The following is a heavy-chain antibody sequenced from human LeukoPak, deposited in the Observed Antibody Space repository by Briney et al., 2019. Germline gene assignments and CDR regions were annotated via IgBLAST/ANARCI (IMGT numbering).Heavy chain of an antibody. V-gene: IGHV3-30*18. CDR2: ISYDGSNK. CDR1: IFTFSSYG. Sequence: GRSLRLSCAASIFTFSSYGIHWVRQAPGKGLEWVAVISYDGSNKYYADSVKGRFTISRDNSKNTLYLQMNSLRAEDTAVYYCAKDYVWGSYRYVFDYWGQGTLVTVSS. CDR3: AKDYVWGSYRYVFDY. J-gene: IGHJ4*02. D-gene: IGHD3-16*02.